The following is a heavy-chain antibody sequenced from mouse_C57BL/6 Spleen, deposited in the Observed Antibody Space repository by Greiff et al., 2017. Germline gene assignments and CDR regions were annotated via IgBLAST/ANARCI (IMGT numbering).Heavy chain of an antibody. CDR2: IDPSDSYT. CDR1: GYTFTSYW. J-gene: IGHJ1*03. V-gene: IGHV1-50*01. Sequence: QVQLQQPGAELVKPGASVKLSCKASGYTFTSYWMQWVKQRPGQGLEWIGEIDPSDSYTNYNQKFKGKATLTVDTSSSTAYMQLSSLTSEDSAVYFCARSGYYYGCWDLYFDGWGTRTTVTVSS. CDR3: ARSGYYYGCWDLYFDG. D-gene: IGHD1-1*01.